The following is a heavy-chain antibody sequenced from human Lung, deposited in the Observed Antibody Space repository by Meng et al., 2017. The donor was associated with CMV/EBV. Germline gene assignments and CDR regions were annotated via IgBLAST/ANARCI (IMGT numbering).Heavy chain of an antibody. J-gene: IGHJ6*02. CDR1: GFTVSSYW. Sequence: WGSLSLSCAVSGFTVSSYWMRWVRQAPGKGLEWVANIKQDESEKYYVDSVQDGITNSRDHAKKSLYLQMNSLGDEDTAVYYCARDRRQLWKETYYYYGMDVWGQGTTVTVSS. V-gene: IGHV3-7*01. D-gene: IGHD5-18*01. CDR2: IKQDESEK. CDR3: ARDRRQLWKETYYYYGMDV.